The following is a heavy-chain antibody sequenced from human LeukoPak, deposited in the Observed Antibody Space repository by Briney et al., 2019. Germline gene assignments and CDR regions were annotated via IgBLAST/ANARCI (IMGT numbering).Heavy chain of an antibody. J-gene: IGHJ6*02. Sequence: PGVSLRLSCAASGFTFRNYAMSWVRQAPGRGLEWVSAITNSGGVTSYADSVMVRFTMSRDNSKNTLFLQMNSLRAEDTAVYYCAKGGCSGGSCYSDYYYYGMDVRGQGTTVTVSS. CDR2: ITNSGGVT. V-gene: IGHV3-23*01. CDR3: AKGGCSGGSCYSDYYYYGMDV. CDR1: GFTFRNYA. D-gene: IGHD2-15*01.